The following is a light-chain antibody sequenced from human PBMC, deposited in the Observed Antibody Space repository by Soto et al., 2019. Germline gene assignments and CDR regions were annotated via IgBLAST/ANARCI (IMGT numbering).Light chain of an antibody. CDR2: EVT. J-gene: IGLJ1*01. V-gene: IGLV2-14*01. CDR3: SSHATTGTYV. Sequence: QSALTQPASVSGSSGQSITIPCTGTSSDVGGFNYVSWYQQHPGRAPKLLIYEVTNRPSGVSNRFSGSKSANTASLTISGLQAEDEADYFCSSHATTGTYVFGTATKLTVL. CDR1: SSDVGGFNY.